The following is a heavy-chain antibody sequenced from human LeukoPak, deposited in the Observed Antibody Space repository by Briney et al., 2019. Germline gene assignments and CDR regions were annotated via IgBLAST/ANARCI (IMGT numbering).Heavy chain of an antibody. V-gene: IGHV1-46*01. Sequence: GASVKVSCKASGYTFTNNYLHWVRQAPGQGLEWMGMIYPRDGSTSYAQNFQGRVTVTRDTSTTTVHMELRGLRSEDTAVYYCARDQEGFDYWARKPWSPSPQ. CDR2: IYPRDGST. CDR1: GYTFTNNY. CDR3: ARDQEGFDY. J-gene: IGHJ4*02.